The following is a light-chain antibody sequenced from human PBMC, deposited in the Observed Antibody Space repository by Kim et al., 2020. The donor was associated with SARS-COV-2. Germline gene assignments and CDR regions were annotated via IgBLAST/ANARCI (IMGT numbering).Light chain of an antibody. CDR3: QQYGSSVNT. J-gene: IGKJ2*01. CDR2: GAS. Sequence: EIVLTQSPGTLSLSAGERATLSCRASQSVSSSYLAWYQQRPGQAPRLLIYGASRRATGIPDRFSGGGSGTDFTLTISRLEPEDIAVYYCQQYGSSVNTFGQVTKLEIK. V-gene: IGKV3-20*01. CDR1: QSVSSSY.